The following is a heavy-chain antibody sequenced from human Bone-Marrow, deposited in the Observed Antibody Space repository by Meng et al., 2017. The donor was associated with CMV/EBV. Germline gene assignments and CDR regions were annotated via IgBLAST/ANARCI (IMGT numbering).Heavy chain of an antibody. J-gene: IGHJ3*02. D-gene: IGHD3-10*01. CDR2: IGTAGDT. CDR1: GFTFSSYD. Sequence: GGSLRLSCVASGFTFSSYDMHWVRQATGKGLEWVSAIGTAGDTYYPGSVKGRFTISRDNAKNSLYLQMNSLRAEDTAVYYCARDFNAPLWFGELWPNAFDIWGQGTMVTVSS. V-gene: IGHV3-13*01. CDR3: ARDFNAPLWFGELWPNAFDI.